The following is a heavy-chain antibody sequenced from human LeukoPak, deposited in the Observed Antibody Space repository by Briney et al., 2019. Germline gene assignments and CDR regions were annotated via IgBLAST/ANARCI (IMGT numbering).Heavy chain of an antibody. V-gene: IGHV1-46*01. D-gene: IGHD1-26*01. J-gene: IGHJ4*02. CDR3: AREGGSGIDIEPSFDY. Sequence: GASVKVSCKASGYTFTRYFIHWVRQAPGRGLEWMGTINPSGGSTGYAQKFQGRVTMTRDTSTSTVYMELSSLRSEDTAVYYCAREGGSGIDIEPSFDYWGQGTLVTVSS. CDR2: INPSGGST. CDR1: GYTFTRYF.